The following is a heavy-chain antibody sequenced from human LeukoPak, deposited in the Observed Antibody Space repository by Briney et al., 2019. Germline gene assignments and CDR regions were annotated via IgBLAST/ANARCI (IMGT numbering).Heavy chain of an antibody. Sequence: GPVKVSCKASGYTFTGYYMHWVRQAPGQGLQWMGWINPNGGDTNYAQKFQGRVTMTRDTSISTAYMELSRLRSDDTAVYYCARRGSSWYWYFDLWGRGTLVTVSS. CDR1: GYTFTGYY. J-gene: IGHJ2*01. CDR3: ARRGSSWYWYFDL. D-gene: IGHD6-13*01. V-gene: IGHV1-2*02. CDR2: INPNGGDT.